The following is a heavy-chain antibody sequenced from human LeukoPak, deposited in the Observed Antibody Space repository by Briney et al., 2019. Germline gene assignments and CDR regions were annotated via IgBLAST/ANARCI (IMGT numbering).Heavy chain of an antibody. CDR1: GLTFINFG. D-gene: IGHD6-19*01. CDR3: AKSRYSSASYYFDY. J-gene: IGHJ4*02. V-gene: IGHV3-23*01. CDR2: ISGSGGDT. Sequence: GGSLRLSCAASGLTFINFGMSWVRQAPEKGLEWISSISGSGGDTCYADSVKGRFTIPRDNSKNTLYLQMSSLRAEDTAMYYCAKSRYSSASYYFDYWGQGSLVTVSS.